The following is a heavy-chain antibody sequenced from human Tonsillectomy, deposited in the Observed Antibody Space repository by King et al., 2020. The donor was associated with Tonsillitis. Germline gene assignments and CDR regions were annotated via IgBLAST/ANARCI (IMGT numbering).Heavy chain of an antibody. D-gene: IGHD3-22*01. J-gene: IGHJ3*02. CDR2: IGSRGGYI. V-gene: IGHV3-21*01. CDR3: ARVKKYYYDSSGYPLDTFDI. Sequence: VQLVQSGGGLVKPGGSLRLSCAASEFIFSTYTMNWVRQAPGKGLEWVSSIGSRGGYIYYADSVKGRFTITRDNAENSLYLQRNSLRAEDTAVYYCARVKKYYYDSSGYPLDTFDIWGQGTMVTVSS. CDR1: EFIFSTYT.